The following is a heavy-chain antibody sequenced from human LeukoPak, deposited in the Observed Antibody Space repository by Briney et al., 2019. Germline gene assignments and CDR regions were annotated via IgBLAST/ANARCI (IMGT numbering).Heavy chain of an antibody. CDR3: ARVYYYYGMDV. CDR2: IKQDGSEK. Sequence: GGSLRLSCAVSGFTFSSYWMSWVRQAPGKGLEWVANIKQDGSEKYYVDSVKGRFTISRDNAKNSLYLQMNSLRAEDTAVYYCARVYYYYGMDVWGQGTTVTVSS. J-gene: IGHJ6*02. V-gene: IGHV3-7*01. CDR1: GFTFSSYW.